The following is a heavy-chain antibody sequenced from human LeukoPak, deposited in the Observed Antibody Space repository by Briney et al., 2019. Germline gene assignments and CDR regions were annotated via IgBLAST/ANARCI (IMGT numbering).Heavy chain of an antibody. Sequence: GASVKVSCKVSGYTLTELSMHWVRQAPGQGLEWMGWINPNSGGTNYAQKFQGRVTMTRDTSISTAYMELSRLRSDDTAVYYCAISPLEYSSSSYYYYMDVWGKGTTVTVSS. CDR1: GYTLTELS. D-gene: IGHD6-6*01. CDR2: INPNSGGT. CDR3: AISPLEYSSSSYYYYMDV. V-gene: IGHV1-2*02. J-gene: IGHJ6*03.